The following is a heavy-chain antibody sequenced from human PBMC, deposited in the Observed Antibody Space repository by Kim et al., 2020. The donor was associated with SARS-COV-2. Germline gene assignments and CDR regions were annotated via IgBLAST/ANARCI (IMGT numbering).Heavy chain of an antibody. CDR1: GYTFTSYD. CDR2: MNPNSGNT. Sequence: ASVKVSCKASGYTFTSYDINWVRQATGQGLEWMGWMNPNSGNTGYAQKFQGRVTMTRNTSISTAYMELSSLRSEDTAVYYCARVDRSSSWYIPNYWGQGTLVTVSS. V-gene: IGHV1-8*01. J-gene: IGHJ4*02. CDR3: ARVDRSSSWYIPNY. D-gene: IGHD6-13*01.